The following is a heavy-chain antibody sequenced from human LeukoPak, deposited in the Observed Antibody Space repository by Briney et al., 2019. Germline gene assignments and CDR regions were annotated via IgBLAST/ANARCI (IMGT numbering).Heavy chain of an antibody. D-gene: IGHD3-9*01. CDR1: GFTFSSYG. Sequence: GGSLRLSCAAPGFTFSSYGMHRVRQAPGKGLEWVAVIWYDGSNKYYADSVKGRFTISRDNSKNTLYLQMNSLRAEDTAVYNCAREGYDILTGKRAFDIWDQGTMVTVSS. CDR2: IWYDGSNK. CDR3: AREGYDILTGKRAFDI. J-gene: IGHJ3*02. V-gene: IGHV3-33*01.